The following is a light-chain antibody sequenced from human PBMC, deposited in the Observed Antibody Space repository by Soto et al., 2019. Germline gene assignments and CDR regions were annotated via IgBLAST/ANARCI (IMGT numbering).Light chain of an antibody. CDR3: QVWDTGNGHVV. CDR1: NIKSKS. CDR2: DDS. V-gene: IGLV3-21*02. Sequence: SYELPQPPSVSVAPGQTARTTCGGNNIKSKSVHWYQQRPGQAPVLVAHDDSDRPSGIPERFSGSNSENTATLIITRVEAVDEADYYCQVWDTGNGHVVFGGGTKVTVL. J-gene: IGLJ2*01.